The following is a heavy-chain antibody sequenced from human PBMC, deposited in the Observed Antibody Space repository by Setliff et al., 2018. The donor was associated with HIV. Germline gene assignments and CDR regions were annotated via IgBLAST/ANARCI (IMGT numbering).Heavy chain of an antibody. V-gene: IGHV5-51*01. CDR1: GYGFTSYW. CDR2: IYPGDSDT. CDR3: ARLSTMIVVVMGDAFDI. D-gene: IGHD3-22*01. J-gene: IGHJ3*02. Sequence: GESLKISCKGSGYGFTSYWIGWVRQMPGKGLEWMWIIYPGDSDTRYSPSFQGQVTMSADKSISTAYLQWSSLKASDTAMYYCARLSTMIVVVMGDAFDIWGQGTMVTVS.